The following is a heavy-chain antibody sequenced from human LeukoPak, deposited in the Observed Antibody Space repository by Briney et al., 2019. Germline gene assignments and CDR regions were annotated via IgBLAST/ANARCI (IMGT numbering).Heavy chain of an antibody. V-gene: IGHV3-7*01. Sequence: PGGSLRLSCAASGFTFSRYWMSWVRQAPGKGLEWVANIKQDGSEKYYVDSVKGRFTISRDNAKNSLYLQMNSLRVEDTAVYFCARDSTGWQADSFDIWGQGTKVTVSA. CDR3: ARDSTGWQADSFDI. CDR2: IKQDGSEK. CDR1: GFTFSRYW. J-gene: IGHJ3*02. D-gene: IGHD2-8*02.